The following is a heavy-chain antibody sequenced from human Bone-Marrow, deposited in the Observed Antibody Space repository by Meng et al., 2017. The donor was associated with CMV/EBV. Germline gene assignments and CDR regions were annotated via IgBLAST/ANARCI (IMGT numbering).Heavy chain of an antibody. CDR2: IIPILNIA. Sequence: SVKVSCKASGGTFNRNTINWVRQAPGQGPEWMGRIIPILNIANYAQSFEDRVTISADKSATTAYMELTNLRSEDTAIYLCAKDGGQNYYDASGLIWYFDLWGRGTLVTVSS. CDR1: GGTFNRNT. CDR3: AKDGGQNYYDASGLIWYFDL. D-gene: IGHD3-22*01. V-gene: IGHV1-69*02. J-gene: IGHJ2*01.